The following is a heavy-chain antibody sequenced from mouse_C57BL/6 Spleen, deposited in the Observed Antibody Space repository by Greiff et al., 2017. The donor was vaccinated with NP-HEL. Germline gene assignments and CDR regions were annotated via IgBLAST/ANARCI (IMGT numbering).Heavy chain of an antibody. J-gene: IGHJ3*01. CDR3: ARGYSNSWFAY. D-gene: IGHD2-5*01. V-gene: IGHV1-18*01. CDR1: GYTFTDYN. Sequence: EVQLQQSGPELVKPGASVKIPCKASGYTFTDYNMDWVKQSHGKSLEWIGDINPNNGGTIYNQKFKGKATLTVDKSSSTAYMELRSLTSEDTAVYYCARGYSNSWFAYWGQGTLVTVSA. CDR2: INPNNGGT.